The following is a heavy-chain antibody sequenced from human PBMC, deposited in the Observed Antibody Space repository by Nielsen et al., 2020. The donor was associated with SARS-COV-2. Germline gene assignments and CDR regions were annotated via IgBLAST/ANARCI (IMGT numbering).Heavy chain of an antibody. CDR3: ARGRKRITMIVVVIPYYYYGMDV. CDR1: GYTLTELS. Sequence: ASVKVSCKVSGYTLTELSMHWVRQAPGKGLEWMGGFDPEDGETIYAQKFQGRVTMTEDTSTDTAYMELSSLRSEDTAVYYCARGRKRITMIVVVIPYYYYGMDVWGQGTTVTVSS. V-gene: IGHV1-24*01. D-gene: IGHD3-22*01. CDR2: FDPEDGET. J-gene: IGHJ6*02.